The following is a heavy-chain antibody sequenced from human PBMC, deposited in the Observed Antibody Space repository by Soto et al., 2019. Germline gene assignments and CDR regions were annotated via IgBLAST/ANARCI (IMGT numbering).Heavy chain of an antibody. Sequence: SVTLSLTCAVSGGSISSGGYSWSWIRQPPGKGLEWIGYIYHSGSTYYNPSLKSRVTISVDSSKNQFSLKLSSVTAADTAVYYCARVSRRYCSGGSCYPGAFDIWGQGTMVTVSS. CDR3: ARVSRRYCSGGSCYPGAFDI. J-gene: IGHJ3*02. D-gene: IGHD2-15*01. CDR2: IYHSGST. V-gene: IGHV4-30-2*01. CDR1: GGSISSGGYS.